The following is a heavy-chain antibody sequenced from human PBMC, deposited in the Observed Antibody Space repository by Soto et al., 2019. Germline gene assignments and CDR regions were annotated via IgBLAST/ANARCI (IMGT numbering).Heavy chain of an antibody. CDR1: GGSISSYY. Sequence: SETLSLTCTVSGGSISSYYWSWIRQPPGKGLEWIGYIYYSGSTNYNPPLKSRVTISVDTSKNQFSLKLSSVTAADTAVYYCARVKEESGYPRANYYYYMDVWGKGTTVTVS. V-gene: IGHV4-59*01. J-gene: IGHJ6*03. CDR2: IYYSGST. CDR3: ARVKEESGYPRANYYYYMDV. D-gene: IGHD5-12*01.